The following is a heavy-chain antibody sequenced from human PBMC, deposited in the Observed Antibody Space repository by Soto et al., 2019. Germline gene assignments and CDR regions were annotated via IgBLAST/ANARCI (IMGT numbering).Heavy chain of an antibody. V-gene: IGHV3-23*01. CDR2: ISGSGGST. CDR1: GFTFSDYA. CDR3: APEDDVGIAATSFAY. D-gene: IGHD5-12*01. J-gene: IGHJ4*02. Sequence: EVQLLESGGGLVQPGGSLRLSCAASGFTFSDYAMSWVRQAPGKGLEWVSTISGSGGSTHYADSVKGRFTISRDNSKTTVNLHMDSLRADDTAVYYCAPEDDVGIAATSFAYWGQGTLVTVSS.